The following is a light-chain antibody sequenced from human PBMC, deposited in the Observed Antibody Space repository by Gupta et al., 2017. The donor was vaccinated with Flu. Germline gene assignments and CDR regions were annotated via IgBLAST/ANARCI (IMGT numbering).Light chain of an antibody. CDR1: QSISNY. J-gene: IGKJ3*01. Sequence: DRVTITCRGSQSISNYLNWYQQKPGEDPKLLVYAASSLQSGVPSRFSGSGSGTDFTLTISSLQPEDCATYFCQQSYSTPLLTFGPGTKVDIK. CDR3: QQSYSTPLLT. V-gene: IGKV1-39*01. CDR2: AAS.